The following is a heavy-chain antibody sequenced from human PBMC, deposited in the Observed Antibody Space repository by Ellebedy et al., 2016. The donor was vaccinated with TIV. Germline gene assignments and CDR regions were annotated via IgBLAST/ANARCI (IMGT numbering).Heavy chain of an antibody. Sequence: GESLKISCNGSGHTFTSYWIGWVRQMPGKGLEWVGIIFPGDSDTRYSPSFEGQVTISADKSISTAYLQWSSLKASDTALYYCARAATYDFWSGWGQGTLVTVSS. CDR1: GHTFTSYW. CDR2: IFPGDSDT. D-gene: IGHD3-3*01. V-gene: IGHV5-51*01. J-gene: IGHJ4*02. CDR3: ARAATYDFWSG.